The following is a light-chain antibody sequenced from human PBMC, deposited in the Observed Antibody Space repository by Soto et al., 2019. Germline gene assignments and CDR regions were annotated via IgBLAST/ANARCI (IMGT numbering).Light chain of an antibody. Sequence: EIVLTQSPGTLSLSPGERATLSCRASQSVSSSYLAWYQQKPGQAPRLIIYGASSRATGIPDRFSGSGSGTDFTLTISRLEPEDFAVYYCQQRGTFGQGTRLEIK. CDR1: QSVSSSY. V-gene: IGKV3-20*01. CDR3: QQRGT. CDR2: GAS. J-gene: IGKJ5*01.